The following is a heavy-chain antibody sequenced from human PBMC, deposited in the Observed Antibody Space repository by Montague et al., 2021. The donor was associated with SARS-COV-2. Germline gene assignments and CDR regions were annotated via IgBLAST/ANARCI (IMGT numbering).Heavy chain of an antibody. CDR3: ATHEAYDKSWFPG. CDR1: GASISSPSHY. Sequence: SETLSLTCTVSGASISSPSHYWDWIRQPPGNGLEWIASISYSGDTXHNPSLKSRVTISVDTSKNQFSLRLSSATAADTALYFCATHEAYDKSWFPGWGQGTLVTVSS. V-gene: IGHV4-39*01. J-gene: IGHJ4*02. D-gene: IGHD3-22*01. CDR2: ISYSGDT.